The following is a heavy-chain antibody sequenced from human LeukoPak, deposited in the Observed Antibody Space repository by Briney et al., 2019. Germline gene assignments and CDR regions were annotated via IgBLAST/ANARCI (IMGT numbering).Heavy chain of an antibody. J-gene: IGHJ4*02. Sequence: PGGSLRLSCAASGFTFSDYYMSWIRQAPGKGLEWVSYISSSGSTIYYADSVKGRFTISRDNAKNSLYLQMNSLGAEDTAVYYCARELYSYGYGPTAFDYWGQGTLVTVSS. V-gene: IGHV3-11*01. CDR2: ISSSGSTI. CDR3: ARELYSYGYGPTAFDY. D-gene: IGHD5-18*01. CDR1: GFTFSDYY.